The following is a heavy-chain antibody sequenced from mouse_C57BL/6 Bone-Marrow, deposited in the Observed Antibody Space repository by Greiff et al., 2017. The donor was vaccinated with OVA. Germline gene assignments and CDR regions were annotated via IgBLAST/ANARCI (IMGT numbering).Heavy chain of an antibody. CDR1: GYTFTSYW. CDR3: ARGGVSYGSSYDYAMDY. CDR2: IYPGSGST. J-gene: IGHJ4*01. Sequence: QVQLQQPGAELVKPGASVKMSCKASGYTFTSYWITWVKQRPGQGLEWIGDIYPGSGSTNYNEKFKSKATLTVDTSSSTAYMQLSSLTSEYSAVYYWARGGVSYGSSYDYAMDYWGQGTSVTVSS. V-gene: IGHV1-55*01. D-gene: IGHD1-1*01.